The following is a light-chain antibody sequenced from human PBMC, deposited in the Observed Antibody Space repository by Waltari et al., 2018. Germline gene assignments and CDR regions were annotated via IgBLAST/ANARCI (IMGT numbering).Light chain of an antibody. J-gene: IGLJ2*01. CDR1: TGPVTVPHY. V-gene: IGLV7-46*01. CDR2: DVG. Sequence: QDVVTQEPSVTVSAGGTVTLTCGSTTGPVTVPHYPPRFQQKPGQAPKTMIYDVGNKHSWTPARFSASLIGGKAALTLSGAQFEDEADYYCLLSFSGTVVFGGGTRLTVL. CDR3: LLSFSGTVV.